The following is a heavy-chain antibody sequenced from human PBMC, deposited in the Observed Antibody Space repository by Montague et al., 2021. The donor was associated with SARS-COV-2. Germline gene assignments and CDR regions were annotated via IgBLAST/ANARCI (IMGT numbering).Heavy chain of an antibody. CDR3: ARDDIVLQGVTKGMDV. CDR2: MYYSGST. CDR1: GGPISSSNYY. V-gene: IGHV4-39*07. J-gene: IGHJ6*02. Sequence: SETLSLTCTVSGGPISSSNYYWGWIRQPPGKGLEWIGNMYYSGSTYYNPSLKSRVTISIDTSKNQFSLKLSSVTAADTAVYYCARDDIVLQGVTKGMDVWGQGTTVTVPS. D-gene: IGHD3-10*01.